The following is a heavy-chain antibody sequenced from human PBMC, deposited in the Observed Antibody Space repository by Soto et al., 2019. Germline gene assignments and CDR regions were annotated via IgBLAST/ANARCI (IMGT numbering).Heavy chain of an antibody. Sequence: ASVKVSCKASGYTFTSYAIHWVRQAPGQRLEWMGWINAGNGNTKYSQRFQGRVTITRDTSASTANMDLTRLRAEDTAIYYCARGSPDSSGWDEFGHWGQGTLVTVSS. CDR2: INAGNGNT. CDR1: GYTFTSYA. V-gene: IGHV1-3*01. CDR3: ARGSPDSSGWDEFGH. J-gene: IGHJ4*02. D-gene: IGHD6-19*01.